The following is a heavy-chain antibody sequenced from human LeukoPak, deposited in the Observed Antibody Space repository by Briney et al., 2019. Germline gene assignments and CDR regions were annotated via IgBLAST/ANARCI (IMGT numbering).Heavy chain of an antibody. D-gene: IGHD1-1*01. Sequence: GGSLRLSCAASGFTFSSYWMSWVRQAPGKGLEWVANIKQDGSEKYYVDSVKGRFTISRDNAKNSPYLQMNSLRAEDTAVYYCARDTTVPQAYYYMDVWGKGTTVTVSS. CDR1: GFTFSSYW. CDR3: ARDTTVPQAYYYMDV. J-gene: IGHJ6*03. CDR2: IKQDGSEK. V-gene: IGHV3-7*01.